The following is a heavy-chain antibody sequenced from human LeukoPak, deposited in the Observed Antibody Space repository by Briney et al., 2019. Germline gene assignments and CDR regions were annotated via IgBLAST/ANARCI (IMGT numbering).Heavy chain of an antibody. CDR2: IIPIFGTA. CDR3: ASEGEDSSGYFDY. J-gene: IGHJ4*02. D-gene: IGHD3-22*01. CDR1: GGTFSSYA. Sequence: SVKVSCKASGGTFSSYAISWVRQAPGQGLEWMGGIIPIFGTANYAQKFQGRVTITADESTSTAYMELSSLRSEDTAVYYCASEGEDSSGYFDYWGQGTLVTVSS. V-gene: IGHV1-69*13.